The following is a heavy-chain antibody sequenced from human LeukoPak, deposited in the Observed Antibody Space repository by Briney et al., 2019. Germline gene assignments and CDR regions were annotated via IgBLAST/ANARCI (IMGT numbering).Heavy chain of an antibody. CDR2: ISGSGGST. V-gene: IGHV3-23*01. J-gene: IGHJ4*02. CDR1: GFTFSSYA. D-gene: IGHD6-19*01. CDR3: AKDRMRIAVAGTDY. Sequence: GGPLRLSCAASGFTFSSYAMSWVRQAPGKGLEWVSAISGSGGSTYYADSVKGRFTISRDNSRNTLYLQMNSLRAEDTAVYYCAKDRMRIAVAGTDYWGQGTLVTVSS.